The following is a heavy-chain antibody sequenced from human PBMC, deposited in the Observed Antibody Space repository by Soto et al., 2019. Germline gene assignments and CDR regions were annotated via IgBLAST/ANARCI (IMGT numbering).Heavy chain of an antibody. CDR3: ARGSVVGANKALVY. CDR2: INAGNGNT. V-gene: IGHV1-3*05. J-gene: IGHJ4*02. Sequence: QVQLVQSGAEEKKPGDTLKVSCKASGYTFTSYAMHWVRQAPGQRLEWMGWINAGNGNTKYSQKFQGRVTITRDTSASTAYMELSSLRSEDTAVYYCARGSVVGANKALVYWGQGTLVTVSS. D-gene: IGHD1-26*01. CDR1: GYTFTSYA.